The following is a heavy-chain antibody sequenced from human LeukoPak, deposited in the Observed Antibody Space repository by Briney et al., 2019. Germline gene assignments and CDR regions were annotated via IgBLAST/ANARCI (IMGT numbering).Heavy chain of an antibody. CDR1: GYTFTSYG. Sequence: ASVKVSCKASGYTFTSYGISWVRQAPGQGLEWMGRISAYNGNTNYAQKLQGRVTMTTDTSTSTAYMELRSLRSDDTAVYYCARVYASAAGTAFDYWGQGTLVTVSS. V-gene: IGHV1-18*01. CDR2: ISAYNGNT. CDR3: ARVYASAAGTAFDY. J-gene: IGHJ4*02. D-gene: IGHD6-13*01.